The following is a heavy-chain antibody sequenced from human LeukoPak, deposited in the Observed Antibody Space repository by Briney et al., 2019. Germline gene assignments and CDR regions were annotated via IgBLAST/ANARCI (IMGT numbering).Heavy chain of an antibody. CDR3: AKDSFPFIPAAENWFDP. CDR1: GFTFSSYA. D-gene: IGHD2-2*01. J-gene: IGHJ5*02. V-gene: IGHV3-23*01. Sequence: GGSLRLSCAAPGFTFSSYAMSWVRQAPGKGLEWVSAISGSGGSTYYADSVKGRFTISRDNSKNTLYLQMNSLRAEDTAVYYCAKDSFPFIPAAENWFDPWGQGTLVTVSS. CDR2: ISGSGGST.